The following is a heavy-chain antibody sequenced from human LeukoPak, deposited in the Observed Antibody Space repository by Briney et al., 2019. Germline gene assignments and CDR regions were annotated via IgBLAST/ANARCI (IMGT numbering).Heavy chain of an antibody. CDR3: ARATIIVGQNWYFDL. V-gene: IGHV4-59*01. J-gene: IGHJ2*01. CDR2: IYYSGST. CDR1: GGSISSYY. D-gene: IGHD3-22*01. Sequence: SETLSLTCTISGGSISSYYWSWIRQPPGKGLEWIGYIYYSGSTNYNPSLKSRVTISLDTSKNQFSLTLSAVTAADTAVYYCARATIIVGQNWYFDLWGRGTLVTASS.